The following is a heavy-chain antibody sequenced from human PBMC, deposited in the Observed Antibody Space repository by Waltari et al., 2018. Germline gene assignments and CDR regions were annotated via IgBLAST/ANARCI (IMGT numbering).Heavy chain of an antibody. V-gene: IGHV4-38-2*01. D-gene: IGHD2-15*01. CDR1: GYSISSGYY. CDR2: IYHSGST. Sequence: QVQLQESGPGLVKPSETLSLTCAVSGYSISSGYYWGWIRQPPGKGLEWIGSIYHSGSTYYNPSLKSRVTISVDTSKNQFSLKLSSVTAADTAVYYCARQHGGNPIFDYWGQGTLVTVSS. CDR3: ARQHGGNPIFDY. J-gene: IGHJ4*02.